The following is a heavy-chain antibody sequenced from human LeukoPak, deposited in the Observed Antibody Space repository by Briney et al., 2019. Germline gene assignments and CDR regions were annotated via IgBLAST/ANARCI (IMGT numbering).Heavy chain of an antibody. CDR2: IYSGGDT. J-gene: IGHJ6*02. CDR3: ARDGNYYGMDV. CDR1: GFTVSSNY. D-gene: IGHD1-26*01. Sequence: GGSLRLSCAASGFTVSSNYMNWVRQAPGKGLEWVSVIYSGGDTYYADSVKGRFTISRDNSKNTLYLQMNSLRAEDTAVYYCARDGNYYGMDVWGQGTTVTVSS. V-gene: IGHV3-66*01.